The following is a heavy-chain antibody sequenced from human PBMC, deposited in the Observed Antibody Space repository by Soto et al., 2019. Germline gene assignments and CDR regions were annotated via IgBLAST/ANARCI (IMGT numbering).Heavy chain of an antibody. CDR3: ARDYCSGGSCYSYFQH. V-gene: IGHV1-18*01. CDR2: ISAYNGNT. J-gene: IGHJ1*01. Sequence: QVQLVQSGAEVKKPGASVKVSCKASGYTFTSYAVTWVRQAPGQGLEWMGWISAYNGNTNYAQKLQGRVTMTTDTSTSTAYMELRSLRSDDTAMYYCARDYCSGGSCYSYFQHWGQGTLVTVSS. CDR1: GYTFTSYA. D-gene: IGHD2-15*01.